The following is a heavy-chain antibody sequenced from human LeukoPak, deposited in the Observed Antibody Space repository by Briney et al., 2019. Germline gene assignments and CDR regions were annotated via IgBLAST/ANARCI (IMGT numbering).Heavy chain of an antibody. V-gene: IGHV1-69*01. J-gene: IGHJ6*04. CDR1: GGTFSSYA. D-gene: IGHD2-15*01. Sequence: ASVKVSCKASGGTFSSYAISWVRQAPGQGLEWMGGIIPIFGTANYAQKFRGRVTITADESTSTAYMELSSLRSEDTAVYYCARDGCSGGSCYTLRRDYYYYGMDVWGKGTTVTVSS. CDR2: IIPIFGTA. CDR3: ARDGCSGGSCYTLRRDYYYYGMDV.